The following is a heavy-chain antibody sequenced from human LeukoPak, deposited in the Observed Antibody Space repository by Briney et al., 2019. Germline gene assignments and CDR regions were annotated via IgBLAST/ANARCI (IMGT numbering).Heavy chain of an antibody. D-gene: IGHD6-13*01. CDR2: INPNSGGT. Sequence: GASVKVSCKASGYTFTGYYMHWVRQAPGQGLEWMGRINPNSGGTNYAQKLQGRVTMTTDTSTSTAYMELRSLRSDDTAVYYCARVARNSSSWYLYYYYYGMDVWGQGTTVTVSS. J-gene: IGHJ6*02. CDR1: GYTFTGYY. CDR3: ARVARNSSSWYLYYYYYGMDV. V-gene: IGHV1-2*06.